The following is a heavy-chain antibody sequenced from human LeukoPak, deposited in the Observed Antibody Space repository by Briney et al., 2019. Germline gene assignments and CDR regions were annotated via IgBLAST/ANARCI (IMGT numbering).Heavy chain of an antibody. V-gene: IGHV3-74*03. CDR3: TTVFKGSSLQDY. J-gene: IGHJ4*02. Sequence: GGSLRLSCAVSGFTIINNWMYWVRQAPGRGLLWVARIKNDEATAVYTDSVKGRFTISRDNAKNILYLQMNNLRVEDMAVYYCTTVFKGSSLQDYWGQGTLVTVSS. D-gene: IGHD1-26*01. CDR2: IKNDEATA. CDR1: GFTIINNW.